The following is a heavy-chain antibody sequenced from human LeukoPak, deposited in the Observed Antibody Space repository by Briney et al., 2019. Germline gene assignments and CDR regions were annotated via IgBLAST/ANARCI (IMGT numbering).Heavy chain of an antibody. CDR2: INPNSGGT. J-gene: IGHJ5*02. D-gene: IGHD2-2*01. CDR1: EYTFTGYY. CDR3: VRDRGGYCSRANCRAGWLDP. V-gene: IGHV1-2*06. Sequence: ASVKVSCKASEYTFTGYYMHWVRQAPGQGLEWMGRINPNSGGTDYAKKFQGRVTMPRDTSISTAYMELSRLRSEETAVYYCVRDRGGYCSRANCRAGWLDPWGQGTLVTVSS.